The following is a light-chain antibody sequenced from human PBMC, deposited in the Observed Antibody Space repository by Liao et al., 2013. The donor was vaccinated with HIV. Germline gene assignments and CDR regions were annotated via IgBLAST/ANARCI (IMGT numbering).Light chain of an antibody. J-gene: IGLJ3*02. CDR1: DIGSIS. CDR2: YDN. Sequence: SYELTQSPSVSVAPGQTARIACGGSDIGSISVHWYQHKPGQAPVLVISYDNDRPSGIPERFSGSNSGNTATLTINRVEAGDEADYYCQVWDSGSDQWVFGGGTKMTVL. V-gene: IGLV3-21*01. CDR3: QVWDSGSDQWV.